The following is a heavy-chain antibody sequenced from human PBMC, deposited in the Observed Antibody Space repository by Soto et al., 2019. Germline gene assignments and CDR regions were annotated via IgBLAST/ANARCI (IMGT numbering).Heavy chain of an antibody. D-gene: IGHD5-12*01. CDR2: ISPYTGNT. CDR3: VMVDKYETPTPQDV. Sequence: QVQLVQSGDEVKKPGASVKVSCKASGYIFVNYGIAWVRQAPGQGLGGMGWISPYTGNTHSASKAQGRLTMTTDTSTGTAYRDLRSLTSEDTAVYYGVMVDKYETPTPQDVWGKGTTATVSS. CDR1: GYIFVNYG. V-gene: IGHV1-18*01. J-gene: IGHJ6*04.